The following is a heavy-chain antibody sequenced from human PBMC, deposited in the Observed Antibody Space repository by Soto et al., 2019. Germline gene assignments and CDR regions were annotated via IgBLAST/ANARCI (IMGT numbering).Heavy chain of an antibody. CDR1: GGTFSSYA. V-gene: IGHV1-69*13. D-gene: IGHD6-13*01. Sequence: SVKVSCKASGGTFSSYAISWVRQAPGQGLEWMGGIIPIFGTANYAQKFQGRVTITADESTSTAYMELSSLRSEDTAVYYCARVGRQQRLLYYYYGMDVCGQGTTVTVSS. CDR2: IIPIFGTA. J-gene: IGHJ6*02. CDR3: ARVGRQQRLLYYYYGMDV.